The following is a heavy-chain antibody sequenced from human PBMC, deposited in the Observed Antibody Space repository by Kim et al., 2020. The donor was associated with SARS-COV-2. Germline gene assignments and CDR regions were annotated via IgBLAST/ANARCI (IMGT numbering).Heavy chain of an antibody. V-gene: IGHV4-59*01. CDR1: SDSFSAYY. Sequence: SETLFLTCTVSSDSFSAYYWSWIRQFPGKGLEWIGYIFYSGNTNFSPSLKSRVTISWDTSRSQFSLDLTSVTEADTAVYYCARSEGRASWHQFDYWGQG. CDR3: ARSEGRASWHQFDY. J-gene: IGHJ4*02. CDR2: IFYSGNT.